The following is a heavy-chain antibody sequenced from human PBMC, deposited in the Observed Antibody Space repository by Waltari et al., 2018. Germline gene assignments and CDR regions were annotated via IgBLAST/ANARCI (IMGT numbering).Heavy chain of an antibody. CDR1: GGSFSGYY. D-gene: IGHD3-10*01. Sequence: QVQLQQWGAGLLKPSETLSLICAVHGGSFSGYYWSWIRQPPGKGLEWIGEINNSGRTNYNPALKSRVTISVDTSKNQFSLKLSSVTAADTAVYYCARGRVVRGVIIGYYYYGMDVWGQGTTVTVSS. CDR2: INNSGRT. CDR3: ARGRVVRGVIIGYYYYGMDV. V-gene: IGHV4-34*01. J-gene: IGHJ6*02.